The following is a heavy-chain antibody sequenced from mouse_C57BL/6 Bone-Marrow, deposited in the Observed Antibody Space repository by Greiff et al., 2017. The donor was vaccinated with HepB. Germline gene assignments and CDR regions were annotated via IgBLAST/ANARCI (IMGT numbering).Heavy chain of an antibody. CDR2: IWWDDDK. CDR1: GFSLRTLGMG. D-gene: IGHD1-1*01. V-gene: IGHV8-8*01. Sequence: QVTLKESGPGILQPSQTLSLTCSFSGFSLRTLGMGVGWIRQPSGKGLEWLAHIWWDDDKYYNPALKSRLTISKDNSKNQVFLKIANVDTADTATYYCARTDYYGSRGNAMDYWGQGTSVTVSS. J-gene: IGHJ4*01. CDR3: ARTDYYGSRGNAMDY.